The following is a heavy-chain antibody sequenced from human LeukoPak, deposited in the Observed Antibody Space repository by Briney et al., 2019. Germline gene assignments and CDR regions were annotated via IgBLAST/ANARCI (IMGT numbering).Heavy chain of an antibody. V-gene: IGHV5-10-1*01. D-gene: IGHD3-10*01. CDR2: IDPSDSYT. J-gene: IGHJ3*02. CDR3: ARHSLLWFGELGDAFDI. Sequence: GESLRISCKGSGYSFTSYWISWVRQMPGKGLEWVGRIDPSDSYTNYSPSFQGHVTISADKSISTAYLQWSSLKASDTAMYYCARHSLLWFGELGDAFDIWGQGTMVTVSS. CDR1: GYSFTSYW.